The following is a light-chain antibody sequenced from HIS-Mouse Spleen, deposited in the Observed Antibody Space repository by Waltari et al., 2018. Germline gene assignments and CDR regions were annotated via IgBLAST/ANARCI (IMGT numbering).Light chain of an antibody. CDR1: QGISSY. J-gene: IGKJ1*01. V-gene: IGKV1-9*01. CDR2: AES. CDR3: QQLNSYPPT. Sequence: DIQLTQSPSFLSASVGDRVTITCRASQGISSYLAWYQQNPGKAPKVLIYAESTLESGVPSRFSGSGSGTEFTLTISSLQPEDFATYYCQQLNSYPPTFGQGTKVEIK.